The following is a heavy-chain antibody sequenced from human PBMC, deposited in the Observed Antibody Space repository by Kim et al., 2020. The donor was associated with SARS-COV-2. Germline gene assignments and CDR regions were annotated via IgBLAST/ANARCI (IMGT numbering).Heavy chain of an antibody. V-gene: IGHV1-3*01. CDR3: AKGVATVIDY. J-gene: IGHJ4*02. Sequence: GSTKYSIKFQVRATITRDTSATTAYMELSSLRSEDTAVYYCAKGVATVIDYWGQGTLGTVSS. CDR2: GST. D-gene: IGHD4-4*01.